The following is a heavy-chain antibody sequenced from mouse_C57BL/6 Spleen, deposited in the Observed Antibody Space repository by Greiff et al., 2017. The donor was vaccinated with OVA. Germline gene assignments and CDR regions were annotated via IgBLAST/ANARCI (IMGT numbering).Heavy chain of an antibody. D-gene: IGHD4-1*01. CDR1: GYSITSGYY. CDR3: ASRWDGYYYAMDY. Sequence: ESGPGLVKPSQSLSLTCSVTGYSITSGYYWNWIRQFPGNKLEWMGYISYDGSNNYNPSLKNRISITRDTSKNQFFLKLNSVTTEDTATYYCASRWDGYYYAMDYWGQGTSVTVSS. V-gene: IGHV3-6*01. J-gene: IGHJ4*01. CDR2: ISYDGSN.